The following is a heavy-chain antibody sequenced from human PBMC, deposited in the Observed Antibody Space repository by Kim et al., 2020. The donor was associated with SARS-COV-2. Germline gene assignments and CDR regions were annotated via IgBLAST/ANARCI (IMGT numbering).Heavy chain of an antibody. V-gene: IGHV1-18*01. CDR3: ARDGMTTVTENTHYYYYYGMDV. D-gene: IGHD4-17*01. CDR1: GYTFTSYG. CDR2: ISAYNGNT. J-gene: IGHJ6*02. Sequence: ASVKVSCKASGYTFTSYGISWVRQAPGQGLEWMGWISAYNGNTNYAQKLQGRVTMTTDTSTSTAYMELRSLRSDDTAVYYCARDGMTTVTENTHYYYYYGMDVWGQGTTVTVSS.